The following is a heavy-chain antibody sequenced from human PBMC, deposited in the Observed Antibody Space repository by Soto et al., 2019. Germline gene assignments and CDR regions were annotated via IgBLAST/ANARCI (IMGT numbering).Heavy chain of an antibody. CDR1: GFTFSSYG. CDR3: ARDMGGAKDIVVVPAAPSQRNDY. CDR2: IWYDGSNK. Sequence: GGSLRLSCAASGFTFSSYGMHWVRQAPGKGLEWVAVIWYDGSNKYYADSVKGRFTISRDNSKNTLYLQMNSLRAEDTAVYYCARDMGGAKDIVVVPAAPSQRNDYWGQGTLVTVSS. V-gene: IGHV3-33*01. D-gene: IGHD2-2*01. J-gene: IGHJ4*02.